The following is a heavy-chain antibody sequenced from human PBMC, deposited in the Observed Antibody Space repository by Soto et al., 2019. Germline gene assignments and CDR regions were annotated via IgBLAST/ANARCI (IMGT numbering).Heavy chain of an antibody. J-gene: IGHJ3*02. D-gene: IGHD6-19*01. CDR2: VNPTGST. Sequence: PSEPLSLSYAVYEGSFIGHYWSWIRQSPGKGLEWIGEVNPTGSTKYNPSLKSRVTISVDTSKNQFSLNLNSVTAADTALYYCARSREQWLVDAFDIWGQGTMVTVSS. CDR3: ARSREQWLVDAFDI. V-gene: IGHV4-34*01. CDR1: EGSFIGHY.